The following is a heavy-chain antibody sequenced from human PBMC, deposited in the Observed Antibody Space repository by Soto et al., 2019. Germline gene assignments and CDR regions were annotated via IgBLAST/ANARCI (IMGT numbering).Heavy chain of an antibody. J-gene: IGHJ6*02. D-gene: IGHD5-18*01. CDR2: ISAYNGNT. CDR3: ARVGDTAMDDRDPKYYYGMDV. Sequence: EASVKVSCKASGYTFTSYGISWVRQAPGQGLEWMGWISAYNGNTNYAQKLQGRVTMTTDTSTSTAYMELRSLRSDDTAVYYCARVGDTAMDDRDPKYYYGMDVWGQGTTVTVSS. V-gene: IGHV1-18*01. CDR1: GYTFTSYG.